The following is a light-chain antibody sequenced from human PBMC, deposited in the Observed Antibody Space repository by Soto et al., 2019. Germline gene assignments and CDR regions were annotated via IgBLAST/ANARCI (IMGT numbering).Light chain of an antibody. V-gene: IGKV3-11*01. Sequence: DIVLTQSPATLSFTPVQGASLSFRASKSVGGDLVWYQQHPGQAPRLLIYDASNRATGIPPRFSGSGSGTDFTLTISSLEPEDFAVYYCQQRTNWPWTFGQGTKVDI. CDR2: DAS. CDR3: QQRTNWPWT. J-gene: IGKJ1*01. CDR1: KSVGGD.